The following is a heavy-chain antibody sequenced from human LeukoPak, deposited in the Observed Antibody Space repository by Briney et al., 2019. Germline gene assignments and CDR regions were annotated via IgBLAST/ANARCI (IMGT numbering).Heavy chain of an antibody. CDR1: GYSISSGYY. J-gene: IGHJ4*02. Sequence: SETLSLTCSVSGYSISSGYYWGWIRQPPGKGLEWIGNIYHDGNTYYNPSLKSRVTISVDTSKNQFSLRLSSVTAADTATYYCASTMSGRDYWGQGILVTVSS. CDR3: ASTMSGRDY. D-gene: IGHD3-10*02. V-gene: IGHV4-38-2*02. CDR2: IYHDGNT.